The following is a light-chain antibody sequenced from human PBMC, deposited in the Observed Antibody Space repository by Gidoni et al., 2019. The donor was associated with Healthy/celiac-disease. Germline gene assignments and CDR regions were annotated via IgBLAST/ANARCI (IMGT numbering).Light chain of an antibody. V-gene: IGKV1-39*01. J-gene: IGKJ1*01. CDR2: AAS. CDR3: QQSYSTPRT. CDR1: QSISSY. Sequence: DIQMTQSPSSLSASVGDRVTITCRASQSISSYLNWYQQKPGNAPKLLIYAASSVQSGVPSRFSGSGSGTDFTLTISSLQPEDFATYYCQQSYSTPRTFGQGTKVEIK.